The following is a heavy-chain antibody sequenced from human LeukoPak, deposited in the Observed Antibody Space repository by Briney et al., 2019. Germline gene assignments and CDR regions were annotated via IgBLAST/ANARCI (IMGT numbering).Heavy chain of an antibody. V-gene: IGHV4-59*01. CDR2: TYSCGGT. J-gene: IGHJ4*02. CDR3: ARVPIFGVPNGPDY. D-gene: IGHD3-3*01. CDR1: GGSLSRYY. Sequence: PSETLSLTCTVSGGSLSRYYWSWIRQAPRKGLEGIGYTYSCGGTNYNPSLKSRVTISVDTSKNQFYLKQSSVTPADTAVYYCARVPIFGVPNGPDYWGRGTLVTVSS.